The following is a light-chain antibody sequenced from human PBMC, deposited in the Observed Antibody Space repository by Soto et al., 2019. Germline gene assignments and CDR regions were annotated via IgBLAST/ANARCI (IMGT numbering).Light chain of an antibody. Sequence: EIVLTQSPGTLSLSPGERATLSCRASQSVSSSYLAWYQQKPGQAPRLLIYGAANRATGIPDRFSGSGSGTGFTLTISRLGAEDFAVYYLQQDGTSPLPFGGGTEVEIK. V-gene: IGKV3-20*01. CDR2: GAA. CDR1: QSVSSSY. CDR3: QQDGTSPLP. J-gene: IGKJ4*01.